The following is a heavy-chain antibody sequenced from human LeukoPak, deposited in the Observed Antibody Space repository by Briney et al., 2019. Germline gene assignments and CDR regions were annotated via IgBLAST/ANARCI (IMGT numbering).Heavy chain of an antibody. CDR2: INKDGSVT. CDR1: GFTFSSSW. J-gene: IGHJ6*02. CDR3: VRDYYYGLDV. V-gene: IGHV3-74*01. Sequence: GGSLRLSCAASGFTFSSSWIHWVRQAPGKGLVWVSRINKDGSVTDYAESVKGRFSISRDNAKNTLYLQMNSLRADDTALYYCVRDYYYGLDVWGQGTTVTVSS.